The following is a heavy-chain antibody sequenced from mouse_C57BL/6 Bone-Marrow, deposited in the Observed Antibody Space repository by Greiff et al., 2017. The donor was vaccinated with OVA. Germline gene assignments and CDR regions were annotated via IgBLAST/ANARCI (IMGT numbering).Heavy chain of an antibody. V-gene: IGHV1-82*01. CDR2: IYPGDGDT. J-gene: IGHJ2*01. D-gene: IGHD2-4*01. CDR3: ARLDDYDWDY. Sequence: QVQLKQSGPELVKPGASVKISCKASGYAFSSSWMNWVKQRPGKGLEWIGRIYPGDGDTNYNGKFKGKATLTADKSSSTAYMQLSSLTSEDSAVYFCARLDDYDWDYWGQGTTLTVSS. CDR1: GYAFSSSW.